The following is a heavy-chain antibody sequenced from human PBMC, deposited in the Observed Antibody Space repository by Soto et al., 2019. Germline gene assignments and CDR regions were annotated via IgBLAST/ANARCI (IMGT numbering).Heavy chain of an antibody. V-gene: IGHV4-34*01. Sequence: SETLSLTCAVYGGSFSGYYWSRIRQPPGKGLEWIGEINHSGSTNYNPSLKSRVTISVDTSKNQFSLKLSSVTAADTAVYYCARGHDIVVVPAAMPFDYWGQGTLVTVSS. CDR2: INHSGST. CDR1: GGSFSGYY. D-gene: IGHD2-2*01. CDR3: ARGHDIVVVPAAMPFDY. J-gene: IGHJ4*02.